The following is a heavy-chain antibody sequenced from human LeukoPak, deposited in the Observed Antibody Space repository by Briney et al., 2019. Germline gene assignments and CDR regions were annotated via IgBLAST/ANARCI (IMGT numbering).Heavy chain of an antibody. Sequence: GRSLRLSCAASGFTFDDYAMHWVRQAPGKGLEWVAVISYDGSNKYYADSVKGRFTISRDNSKNTLYLQMNSLRAEDTAVYYCAKRSSSGRGFDYWGQGTLVTVSS. D-gene: IGHD6-6*01. J-gene: IGHJ4*02. CDR3: AKRSSSGRGFDY. CDR1: GFTFDDYA. CDR2: ISYDGSNK. V-gene: IGHV3-30*18.